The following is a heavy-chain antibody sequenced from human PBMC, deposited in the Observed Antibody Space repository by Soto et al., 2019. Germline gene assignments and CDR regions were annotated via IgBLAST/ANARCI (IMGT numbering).Heavy chain of an antibody. J-gene: IGHJ5*02. D-gene: IGHD3-22*01. V-gene: IGHV1-3*01. CDR2: INAGNGNT. CDR3: ARDQSYYDSSGYGWFDP. Sequence: ASVKVSCKASGYTFTSYAMHWVRQDHGQRLEWMGWINAGNGNTKYSQKFQGRVTITRDTSASTAYMELSSLRSEDTAVYYCARDQSYYDSSGYGWFDPWGQGTLVTVSS. CDR1: GYTFTSYA.